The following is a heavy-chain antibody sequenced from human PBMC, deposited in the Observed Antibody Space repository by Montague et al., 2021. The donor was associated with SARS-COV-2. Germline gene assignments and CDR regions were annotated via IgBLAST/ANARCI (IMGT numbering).Heavy chain of an antibody. CDR2: IYYRGAT. CDR1: GGSISSDY. D-gene: IGHD5-24*01. Sequence: SETLSLTCSVSGGSISSDYWSWIRQSPGKGLEWIGYIYYRGATNYNPSLKSRVTFSIDTSKNQFSLKLISVTAADTAVYFCAREDRWIWFAPWGQGVLVTVSS. CDR3: AREDRWIWFAP. J-gene: IGHJ5*02. V-gene: IGHV4-59*01.